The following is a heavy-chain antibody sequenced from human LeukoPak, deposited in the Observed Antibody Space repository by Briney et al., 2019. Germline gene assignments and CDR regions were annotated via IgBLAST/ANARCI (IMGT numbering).Heavy chain of an antibody. CDR2: ISYDGSNK. V-gene: IGHV3-30*18. D-gene: IGHD6-19*01. Sequence: GMSLRLSCAASGFTFSSSGMHWVRQAPGKGLEWVAVISYDGSNKYYADSVKGRFAISRDNSKNTLYVQMNSLRAKDAAVYYCAKEAGQYYYYGMDVWGQGTTVTVSS. CDR1: GFTFSSSG. CDR3: AKEAGQYYYYGMDV. J-gene: IGHJ6*02.